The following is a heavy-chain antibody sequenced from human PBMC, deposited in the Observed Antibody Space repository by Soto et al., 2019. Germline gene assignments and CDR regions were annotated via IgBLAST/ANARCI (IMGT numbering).Heavy chain of an antibody. D-gene: IGHD3-10*01. CDR1: GGTFNSYA. CDR2: IIPIFGTA. Sequence: SVKVSCKASGGTFNSYAISWVRQAPGQGLEWMGGIIPIFGTANYAQKFQGRVTITADESTSTAYMELSSLRSEDTAVYYCAREDGSGSRTFDYWGQGTLVTVSS. CDR3: AREDGSGSRTFDY. V-gene: IGHV1-69*13. J-gene: IGHJ4*02.